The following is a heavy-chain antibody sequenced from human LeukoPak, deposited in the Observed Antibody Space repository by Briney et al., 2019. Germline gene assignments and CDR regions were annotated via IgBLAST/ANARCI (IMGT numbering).Heavy chain of an antibody. CDR2: ISTSSSYI. J-gene: IGHJ4*02. V-gene: IGHV3-21*04. D-gene: IGHD1-26*01. Sequence: GGSLRLSCAASGFTFSSYSMNWVRQAPGKGLEWVSSISTSSSYIYYADSVKGRFTISRDNAMNSLYLQMNSLRAEDTAVYYCANVVYSGSYFWGQGTLVTVSS. CDR1: GFTFSSYS. CDR3: ANVVYSGSYF.